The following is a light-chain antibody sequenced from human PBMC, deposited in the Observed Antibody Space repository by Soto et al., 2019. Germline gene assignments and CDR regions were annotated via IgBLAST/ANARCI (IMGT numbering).Light chain of an antibody. CDR1: KGLVFIYGNTY. Sequence: VVMSQSPLSMPVTXGQPASIFCSSSKGLVFIYGNTYLSWFHQRQGXSPRRXXYKVSYRDYGGPERFRGSGSVTDFTRKITRGEAEDVGVYYGMQGTHWPRTFGQGTKVDIK. CDR3: MQGTHWPRT. CDR2: KVS. V-gene: IGKV2-30*01. J-gene: IGKJ1*01.